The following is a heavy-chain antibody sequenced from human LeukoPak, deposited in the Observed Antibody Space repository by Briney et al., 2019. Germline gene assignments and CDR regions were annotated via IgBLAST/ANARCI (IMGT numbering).Heavy chain of an antibody. CDR1: GFTFSNYA. CDR3: AKMAVTDYYYYYGMDV. V-gene: IGHV3-23*01. D-gene: IGHD2-21*02. J-gene: IGHJ6*02. Sequence: GGSLRLSCAASGFTFSNYAMSWVRQAPGKGLEWVSAISSSGFSTYYADSVKGRSTISRDNSKNTLYLQMNSLRAEDTAAYYCAKMAVTDYYYYYGMDVWGQGTTVTVSS. CDR2: ISSSGFST.